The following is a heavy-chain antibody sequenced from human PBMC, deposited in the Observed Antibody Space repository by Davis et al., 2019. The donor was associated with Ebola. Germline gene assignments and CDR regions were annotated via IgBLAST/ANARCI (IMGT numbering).Heavy chain of an antibody. CDR3: ARDFSPYFFDY. V-gene: IGHV3-21*01. CDR1: GFSFSSFG. Sequence: GESLKISCAASGFSFSSFGLNWVRQAPGKGLEWVSSIDSSSGYSYYAASLKGRFAISRDNAKNSLYLQMNSLRADDTAVYYCARDFSPYFFDYWGQGTLVTVSS. CDR2: IDSSSGYS. J-gene: IGHJ4*02.